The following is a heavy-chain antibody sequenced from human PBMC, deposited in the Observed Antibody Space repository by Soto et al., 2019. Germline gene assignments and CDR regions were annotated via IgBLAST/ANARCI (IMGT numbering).Heavy chain of an antibody. J-gene: IGHJ4*02. D-gene: IGHD6-19*01. Sequence: QVQLVQSGAEVKKPGASVKVSCKAPGYTFTSYNINWVRQATGQGLEWMGWMNPNSGNTGYAQKFQGRVTMTRNTARSTAYMELSSLRSDDTAVYYCARESQWVIDYWGQGTLVTVSS. CDR2: MNPNSGNT. V-gene: IGHV1-8*01. CDR3: ARESQWVIDY. CDR1: GYTFTSYN.